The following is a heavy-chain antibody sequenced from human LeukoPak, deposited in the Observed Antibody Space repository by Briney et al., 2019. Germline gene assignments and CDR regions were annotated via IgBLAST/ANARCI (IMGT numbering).Heavy chain of an antibody. CDR3: AREYGGRPYYYYGMDA. CDR1: GYTFTGYY. D-gene: IGHD4-23*01. Sequence: ASVKVSCKASGYTFTGYYMHWVRQAPGQGLEWMGWLNPNSGGTNYAQKFQGRVTMTRDTSISTAYMELSRLRSDDTAVYYCAREYGGRPYYYYGMDAWGQGTTVTVSS. CDR2: LNPNSGGT. J-gene: IGHJ6*02. V-gene: IGHV1-2*02.